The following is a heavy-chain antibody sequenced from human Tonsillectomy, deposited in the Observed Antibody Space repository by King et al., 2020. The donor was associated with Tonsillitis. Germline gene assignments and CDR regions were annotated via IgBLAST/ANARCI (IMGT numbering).Heavy chain of an antibody. CDR3: ARNHIWHWGLNWFDP. Sequence: VQLQESDPGLVKPSETLSLTCTVSGGSISSYYWSWIRQPPGKGLEWIGYIYYSGSTNYNPSLKSRVTISVDTSKNQFSLKLSSVTAADTAVYYCARNHIWHWGLNWFDPWGQGTLVTVSS. V-gene: IGHV4-59*08. J-gene: IGHJ5*02. CDR1: GGSISSYY. CDR2: IYYSGST. D-gene: IGHD3-16*01.